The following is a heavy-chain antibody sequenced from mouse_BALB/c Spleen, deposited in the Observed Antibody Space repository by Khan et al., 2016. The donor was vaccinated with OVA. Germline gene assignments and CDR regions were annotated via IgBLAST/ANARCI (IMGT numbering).Heavy chain of an antibody. CDR2: INTYTGEQ. CDR3: ARAPSDWSFEV. J-gene: IGHJ1*01. Sequence: QIQLVQSGPELKKPGETVKISCKASGYTFTNYGMNWVKQAPGKGLKWMGWINTYTGEQTYTDDSKGRFDFSLETSASTAYLQINNLKNDDMSTYCFARAPSDWSFEVWGAGTTVTVSS. CDR1: GYTFTNYG. V-gene: IGHV9-1*02.